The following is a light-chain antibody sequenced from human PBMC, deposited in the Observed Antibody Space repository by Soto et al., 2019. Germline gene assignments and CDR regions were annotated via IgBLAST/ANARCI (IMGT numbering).Light chain of an antibody. CDR1: SSEIGSYNL. CDR2: EVN. V-gene: IGLV2-23*02. Sequence: QSALSQPASVSGSPGQSVTISCTGTSSEIGSYNLVSWYHHHPGQAPKLGISEVNKRPSVDSNRFSGSKSGNTASLTIAGLQPEDEGEYYCCSYAGGRTFVVVGGGTELTVL. CDR3: CSYAGGRTFVV. J-gene: IGLJ3*02.